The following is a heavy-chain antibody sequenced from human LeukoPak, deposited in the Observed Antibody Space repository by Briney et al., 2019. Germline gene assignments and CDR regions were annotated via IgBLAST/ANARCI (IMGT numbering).Heavy chain of an antibody. Sequence: PGGSLRLSCAASGFTFDDYAMHWVRQAPGKGLEWVSGISWNSGSIGYADSVKGRFTISRDNAKNSLYLQMNSLRAEDTALYYCAKDSDDYYFDYWGQGTLVTVSS. CDR3: AKDSDDYYFDY. CDR1: GFTFDDYA. J-gene: IGHJ4*02. D-gene: IGHD2-21*02. V-gene: IGHV3-9*01. CDR2: ISWNSGSI.